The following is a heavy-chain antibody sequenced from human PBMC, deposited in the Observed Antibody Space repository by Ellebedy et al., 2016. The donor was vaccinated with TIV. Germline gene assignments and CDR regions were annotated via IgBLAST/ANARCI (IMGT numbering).Heavy chain of an antibody. CDR3: ARCETGSVSGWCNWLDP. J-gene: IGHJ5*02. V-gene: IGHV4-39*07. Sequence: MPSETLSLTCPVSVGSISSRSYYWGWIRRPPGKNLEWIVTIYYNGNAYYNPSLRSRVSISIDPSKNQFSLRLSSVTAADTAVYYCARCETGSVSGWCNWLDPWGQGTLVTFSS. CDR1: VGSISSRSYY. CDR2: IYYNGNA. D-gene: IGHD3-22*01.